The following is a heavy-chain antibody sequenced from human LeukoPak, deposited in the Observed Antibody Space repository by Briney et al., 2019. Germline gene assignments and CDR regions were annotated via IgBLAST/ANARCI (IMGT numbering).Heavy chain of an antibody. Sequence: SETLSLTCAVYGGSFSGYYWSWIRQPPGKGLEWIGEINHSGSTNYNPSLKSRVTISVDTSKNQFSLKLSSVTAADTAVYYCARGYFDWLLARSYYFDYWGQGTLVTVSS. V-gene: IGHV4-34*01. CDR1: GGSFSGYY. J-gene: IGHJ4*02. CDR3: ARGYFDWLLARSYYFDY. CDR2: INHSGST. D-gene: IGHD3-9*01.